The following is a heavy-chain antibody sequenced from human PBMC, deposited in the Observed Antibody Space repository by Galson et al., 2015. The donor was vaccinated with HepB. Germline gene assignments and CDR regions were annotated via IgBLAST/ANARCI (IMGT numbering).Heavy chain of an antibody. CDR2: ITNDGNTI. CDR1: GFSFTDYS. Sequence: SLRLSCAASGFSFTDYSMSWIRQAPGKGLEWVSYITNDGNTINYADSVKGRFTISRDNANNSLSLQMNSLRAEDTAIYYCARAAGWFDPWGQGTLVTVSS. CDR3: ARAAGWFDP. J-gene: IGHJ5*02. D-gene: IGHD3-10*01. V-gene: IGHV3-11*01.